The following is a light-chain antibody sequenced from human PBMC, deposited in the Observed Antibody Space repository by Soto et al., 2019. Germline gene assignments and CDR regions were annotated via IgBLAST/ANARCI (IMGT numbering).Light chain of an antibody. CDR2: GAS. V-gene: IGKV3-20*01. CDR1: QSVSSSY. J-gene: IGKJ2*01. CDR3: QQYGSSPDT. Sequence: EIVLTQSPGTLSLSPGERATLSFRASQSVSSSYLAWYQQKPGQGPRLLIYGASSRATGIPDRFSGSGSGTGFTLTISRLEPEDFAVYYCQQYGSSPDTFAQGTNLEIK.